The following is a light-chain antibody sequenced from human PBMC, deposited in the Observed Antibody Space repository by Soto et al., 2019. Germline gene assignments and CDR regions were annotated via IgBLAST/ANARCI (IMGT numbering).Light chain of an antibody. Sequence: PFTLSASVGDRVTITCRASQSINARLAWYQQKPGKAPKLLIYAASSLQSGVPSRFSGSGSGTDFTLTISSLQPEDFATYYCQQSYSTPLFTFGPGTKVDIK. CDR1: QSINAR. CDR2: AAS. V-gene: IGKV1-39*01. J-gene: IGKJ3*01. CDR3: QQSYSTPLFT.